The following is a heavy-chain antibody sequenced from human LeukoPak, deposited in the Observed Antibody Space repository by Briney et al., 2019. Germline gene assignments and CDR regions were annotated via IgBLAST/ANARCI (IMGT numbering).Heavy chain of an antibody. CDR1: GGTFSSYA. V-gene: IGHV1-69*13. D-gene: IGHD3-16*01. J-gene: IGHJ6*02. CDR3: ARVKLGAAYYYYYGMDV. Sequence: SVTVSCKASGGTFSSYAISWVRQAPGQGLEWMGGIIPIFGTANYAQKFQGRVTITADESMSTAYMELSSLRSEDTAVYYCARVKLGAAYYYYYGMDVCGQGTTVTVSS. CDR2: IIPIFGTA.